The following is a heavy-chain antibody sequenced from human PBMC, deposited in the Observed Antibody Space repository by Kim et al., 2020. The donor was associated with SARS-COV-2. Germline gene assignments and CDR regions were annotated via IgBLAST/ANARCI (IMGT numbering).Heavy chain of an antibody. D-gene: IGHD3-22*01. Sequence: SETLSLTCTVSGGSISSGGYYWSWIRQHPGKGLEWIGYIYYSGSTYYNPSLKSRVTISVDTSKNQFSLKLSSVTAADTAVYYCARDKVDSSGYYRLGYFDYWGQGTLVTVSS. CDR3: ARDKVDSSGYYRLGYFDY. CDR1: GGSISSGGYY. CDR2: IYYSGST. V-gene: IGHV4-31*03. J-gene: IGHJ4*02.